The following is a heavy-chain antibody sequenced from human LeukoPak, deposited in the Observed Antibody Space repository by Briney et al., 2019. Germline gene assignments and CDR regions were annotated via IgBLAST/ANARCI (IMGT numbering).Heavy chain of an antibody. Sequence: ASVKISCKASGGTFSSYAISWVRQAPGQGLEWMGWINPNSGGTNYAQKFQGRVTMTRDTSISTAYMELSRLRSDDTAVYYCARRSWNDPHFDYWGQGTLVTVSS. CDR3: ARRSWNDPHFDY. J-gene: IGHJ4*02. V-gene: IGHV1-2*02. CDR1: GGTFSSYA. D-gene: IGHD1-1*01. CDR2: INPNSGGT.